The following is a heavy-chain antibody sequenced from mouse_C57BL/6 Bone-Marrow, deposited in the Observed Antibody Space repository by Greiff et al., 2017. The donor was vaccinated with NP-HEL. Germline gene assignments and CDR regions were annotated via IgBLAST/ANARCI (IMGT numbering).Heavy chain of an antibody. CDR3: ARVWYFDV. J-gene: IGHJ1*03. V-gene: IGHV5-4*01. CDR2: ISDGGSYT. CDR1: GFTFSSYA. Sequence: EVQLQESGGGLVKPGGSLKLSCAASGFTFSSYAMSWVRQTPEKRLEWVATISDGGSYTYYPDNVKGRFTISRDNTKNNLYLQMSHLKSEDTAMYYCARVWYFDVWGTGTTVTVSS.